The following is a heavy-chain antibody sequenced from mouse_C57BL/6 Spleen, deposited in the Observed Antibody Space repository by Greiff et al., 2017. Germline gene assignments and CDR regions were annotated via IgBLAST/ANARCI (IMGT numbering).Heavy chain of an antibody. J-gene: IGHJ2*01. CDR2: IYPGSGST. Sequence: VQLQQPGAELVKPGASVKMSCKASGYTFTSSWITWVKQRPGQGLEWIGDIYPGSGSTNSNEKFTRKATLTVDTSSIPAYIQLTILTSDDSAVYYCARWDDGYYFYYFDDWGQGTTLTVSS. CDR1: GYTFTSSW. D-gene: IGHD2-3*01. CDR3: ARWDDGYYFYYFDD. V-gene: IGHV1-55*01.